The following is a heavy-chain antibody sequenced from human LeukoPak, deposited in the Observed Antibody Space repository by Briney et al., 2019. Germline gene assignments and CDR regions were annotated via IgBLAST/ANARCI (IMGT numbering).Heavy chain of an antibody. CDR1: GYTFTSYY. J-gene: IGHJ3*02. CDR2: INPSGGST. D-gene: IGHD3-22*01. CDR3: ARDRQRNYYDSSGPLRTFDI. Sequence: ASVKVSCKASGYTFTSYYMHWVRQAPGQGLEWMGIINPSGGSTNYAQKFQGRVTMTRDTSTSTVYMELSSLRSEDTAVYYCARDRQRNYYDSSGPLRTFDIWGQGTMVTVSS. V-gene: IGHV1-46*01.